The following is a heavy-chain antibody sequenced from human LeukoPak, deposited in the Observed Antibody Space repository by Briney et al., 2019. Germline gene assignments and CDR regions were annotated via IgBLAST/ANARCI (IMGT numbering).Heavy chain of an antibody. CDR1: GYTLTELS. CDR3: ATCSWYVGNYGMDV. CDR2: FDPEDGET. V-gene: IGHV1-24*01. Sequence: ASVKVSCKVSGYTLTELSMHWVRQAPGKGLEWMGGFDPEDGETIYAQKFQGRVTMTEDTSTDAAYMELSSLRSEDTAVYYCATCSWYVGNYGMDVWGQGTTVTVSS. J-gene: IGHJ6*02. D-gene: IGHD6-13*01.